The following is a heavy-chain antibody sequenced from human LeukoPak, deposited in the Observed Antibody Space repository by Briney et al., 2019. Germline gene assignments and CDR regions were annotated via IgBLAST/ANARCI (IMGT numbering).Heavy chain of an antibody. J-gene: IGHJ4*02. D-gene: IGHD3-16*01. V-gene: IGHV5-51*01. CDR3: ARRGTIEGPFDY. CDR1: GYSFTTYW. Sequence: GESLKISCKGSGYSFTTYWIGWVRQMPGEGLEWMGTIYPGDSDTRYSPFFQGQVTISADKSISTAYLQWSSLKASDTAMYYCARRGTIEGPFDYWGQGTLVTVSS. CDR2: IYPGDSDT.